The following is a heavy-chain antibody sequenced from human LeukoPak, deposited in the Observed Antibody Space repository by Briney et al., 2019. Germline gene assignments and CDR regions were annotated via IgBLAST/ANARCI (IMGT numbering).Heavy chain of an antibody. CDR3: AKEGGTGTRFDY. Sequence: GGSLRLSCAASGFTFSSSAMSWVRQAPGEGLYWVSAISGSGTGTYYADSVKGRFTISRDNSKYTLYLQMNSLRAEDTAVYSCAKEGGTGTRFDYWGQGTLVTVSS. V-gene: IGHV3-23*01. CDR2: ISGSGTGT. J-gene: IGHJ4*02. CDR1: GFTFSSSA. D-gene: IGHD1-7*01.